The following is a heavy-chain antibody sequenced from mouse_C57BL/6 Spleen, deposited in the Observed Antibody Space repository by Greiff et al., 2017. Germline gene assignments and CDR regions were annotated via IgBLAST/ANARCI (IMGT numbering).Heavy chain of an antibody. CDR3: ARYYGSSYGY. CDR2: IHPKSGST. CDR1: GYTFTSYW. Sequence: QVQLQQPGAELVKPGASVKLSCKASGYTFTSYWMHWVKQRPGQGLEWIGMIHPKSGSTNYNEKFKSKATLTVDKSSTTAYMQLSSLTSEDSAVYYCARYYGSSYGYWGQGTTLTVSS. V-gene: IGHV1-64*01. J-gene: IGHJ2*01. D-gene: IGHD1-1*01.